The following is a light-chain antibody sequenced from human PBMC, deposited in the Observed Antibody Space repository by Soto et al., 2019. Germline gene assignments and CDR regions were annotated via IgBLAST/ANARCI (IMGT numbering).Light chain of an antibody. V-gene: IGKV3-20*01. CDR3: QQYDASLT. CDR2: GAS. Sequence: EIVLTQSPDTLSLSPGESATLSCGASQSVSSSYLAWYQQKPGQAPRLLIYGASNRATGIPDMFSGSGSGTDFTLIISLLEPEDFAVFYCQQYDASLTFGQGTRVEIE. J-gene: IGKJ5*01. CDR1: QSVSSSY.